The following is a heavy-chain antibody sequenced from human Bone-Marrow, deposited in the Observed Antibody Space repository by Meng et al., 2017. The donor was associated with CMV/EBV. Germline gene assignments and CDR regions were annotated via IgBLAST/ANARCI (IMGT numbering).Heavy chain of an antibody. CDR3: ARGEVVVVVVPAAIRTEHYYYYGMDV. Sequence: ASVKVSCKASGYTFTGYHLHWVRQAPGQGLEWMGWINPNSGGTNYAQKFQGRVTMTRDTSISTAYMELSSLRSEDTAVYYCARGEVVVVVVPAAIRTEHYYYYGMDVWGQGNTVTVSS. CDR1: GYTFTGYH. D-gene: IGHD2-2*02. CDR2: INPNSGGT. V-gene: IGHV1-2*02. J-gene: IGHJ6*02.